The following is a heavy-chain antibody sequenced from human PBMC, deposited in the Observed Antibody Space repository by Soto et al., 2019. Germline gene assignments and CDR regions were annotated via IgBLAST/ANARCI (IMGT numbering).Heavy chain of an antibody. D-gene: IGHD6-13*01. V-gene: IGHV3-9*01. CDR2: ISWNSGSI. Sequence: GGSLRLSCAASGFTFDDYAMHWVRQAPGKGLEWVSGISWNSGSIGYADSVKGRFTISRDNAKNSLYLQMNSLRAEDTALYYCAKVRGIAAAGSFDYWGQGTLVTVSS. CDR3: AKVRGIAAAGSFDY. CDR1: GFTFDDYA. J-gene: IGHJ4*02.